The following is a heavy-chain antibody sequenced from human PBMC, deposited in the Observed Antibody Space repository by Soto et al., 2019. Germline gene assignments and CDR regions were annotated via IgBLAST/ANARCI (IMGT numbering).Heavy chain of an antibody. CDR3: ARGTTHWGVWFEP. J-gene: IGHJ5*02. Sequence: PSETLSLTCTVSGGSISSGDYYWSGIRQPPGKGLEWIGYIYYSGSTYYNPSLKSRVTISVDTSKNQFSLKLSSVTAADTAVYYCARGTTHWGVWFEPWGQGTLVTVSS. CDR2: IYYSGST. CDR1: GGSISSGDYY. V-gene: IGHV4-30-4*01. D-gene: IGHD4-4*01.